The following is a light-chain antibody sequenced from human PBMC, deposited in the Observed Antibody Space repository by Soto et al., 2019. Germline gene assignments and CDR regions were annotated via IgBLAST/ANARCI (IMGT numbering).Light chain of an antibody. Sequence: QSALTQPAPVSGSPGQSITISCTGTSSDVGGYNYVSWYQHHPGKAPKLMIYEVSNRPSGVSNRFSGSKSGNTASLTISGLQAEDEADYYCNSYTSTSALAVFGGGTKVTVL. J-gene: IGLJ2*01. V-gene: IGLV2-14*01. CDR2: EVS. CDR1: SSDVGGYNY. CDR3: NSYTSTSALAV.